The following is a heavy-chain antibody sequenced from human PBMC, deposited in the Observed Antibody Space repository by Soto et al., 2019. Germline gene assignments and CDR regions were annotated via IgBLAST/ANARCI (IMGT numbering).Heavy chain of an antibody. D-gene: IGHD3-10*01. CDR3: GGRSYGAGVDL. Sequence: LQVQESGPGLVKPSETLSLTCTVSGGSISSSSHYWGWIRQTPGKGLEWIGNIYYSGGTFYNASLKSRVTISVDTSKNQLSLKVTSVTAADTAVYYCGGRSYGAGVDLWGQGTLVTVSS. J-gene: IGHJ5*02. CDR2: IYYSGGT. CDR1: GGSISSSSHY. V-gene: IGHV4-39*01.